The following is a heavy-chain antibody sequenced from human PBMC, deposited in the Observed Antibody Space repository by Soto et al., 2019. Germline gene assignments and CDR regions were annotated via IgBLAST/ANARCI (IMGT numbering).Heavy chain of an antibody. J-gene: IGHJ4*02. CDR1: GFVFGSYW. Sequence: EVQLVESGGGLVQPGGSLRLSCAASGFVFGSYWMTWVRQAPGKGLEWVANIKQDGTEKYYVDSVKGRFTISRDNAKNSLYLQMNGLRAEATALYSWGGGGGWLITGWGQGTLVTVSS. D-gene: IGHD3-9*01. CDR3: GGGGGWLITG. CDR2: IKQDGTEK. V-gene: IGHV3-7*04.